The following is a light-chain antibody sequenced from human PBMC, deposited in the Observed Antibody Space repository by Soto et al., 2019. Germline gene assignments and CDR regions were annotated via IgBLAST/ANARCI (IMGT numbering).Light chain of an antibody. CDR1: QSIGSW. Sequence: DIQMTQSPSTLSASVGDRVTITCRASQSIGSWLAWFQQKPGKAPKVLIYKASSLESGVPSRFSGTGSGTDFTLTISSLEPEDFAVYYCQQRSNWPAFGGGTKVDIK. J-gene: IGKJ4*01. V-gene: IGKV1-5*03. CDR2: KAS. CDR3: QQRSNWPA.